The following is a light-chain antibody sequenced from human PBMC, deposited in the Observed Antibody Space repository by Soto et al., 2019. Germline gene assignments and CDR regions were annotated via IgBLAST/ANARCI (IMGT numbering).Light chain of an antibody. CDR2: KAS. V-gene: IGKV1-5*03. J-gene: IGKJ1*01. Sequence: DIQMTQSPSTLSASVGDRVTITCRASRSISSYLAWYQQKPGKAPKLLIYKASNLESGVPSRFSGSGSGTEFTLTISGLQPDDFATYYCQQYNSYSRTLGQGTKVESK. CDR3: QQYNSYSRT. CDR1: RSISSY.